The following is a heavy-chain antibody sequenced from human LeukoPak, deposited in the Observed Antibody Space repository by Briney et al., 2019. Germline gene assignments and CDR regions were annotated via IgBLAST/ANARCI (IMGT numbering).Heavy chain of an antibody. CDR1: GYTFTGYG. Sequence: ASVKVSCKASGYTFTGYGISWVRQAPGQGLEWMGWISAYNGNTNYAQKLQGRVTMTTDTSTSTAYMELRSLRSDDTAVYYCATVGLGGYYHPDAFDIWGQGTMVTVSS. V-gene: IGHV1-18*01. D-gene: IGHD3-22*01. J-gene: IGHJ3*02. CDR3: ATVGLGGYYHPDAFDI. CDR2: ISAYNGNT.